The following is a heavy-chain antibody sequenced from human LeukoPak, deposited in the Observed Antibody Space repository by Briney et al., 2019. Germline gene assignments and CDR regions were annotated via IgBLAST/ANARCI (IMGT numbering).Heavy chain of an antibody. J-gene: IGHJ6*02. Sequence: ASVTVSCKASGYTFTSYGISWVRQAPGQGLEWMGWISAYNGNTNYAQKLQGRVTMTTDTSTSTAYMELRSLRSDDTAVYYCARAGKITMVRGTYYYYGMDVWGQGTTVTVSS. CDR1: GYTFTSYG. V-gene: IGHV1-18*01. D-gene: IGHD3-10*01. CDR2: ISAYNGNT. CDR3: ARAGKITMVRGTYYYYGMDV.